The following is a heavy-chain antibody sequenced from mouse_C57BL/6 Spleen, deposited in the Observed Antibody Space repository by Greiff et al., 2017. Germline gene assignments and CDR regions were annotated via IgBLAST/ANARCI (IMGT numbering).Heavy chain of an antibody. J-gene: IGHJ1*03. Sequence: QVQLQQSGPELVKPGASVKISCKASGYTFTDYYINWVKQRPGQGLGWIGWIFPGSGSTYYNEKFKGKATLTVDKSSSTAYMLLSSLTSEDSAVYFCARGYYYGSSYWYFDVWGTGTTVTVSS. CDR3: ARGYYYGSSYWYFDV. D-gene: IGHD1-1*01. CDR1: GYTFTDYY. V-gene: IGHV1-75*01. CDR2: IFPGSGST.